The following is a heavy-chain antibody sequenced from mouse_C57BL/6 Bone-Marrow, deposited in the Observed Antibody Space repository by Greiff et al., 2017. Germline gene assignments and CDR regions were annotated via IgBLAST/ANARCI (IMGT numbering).Heavy chain of an antibody. CDR1: GYTFTSYW. Sequence: VQLLQPGAELVKPGASVTLSCKASGYTFTSYWMHWVKQRPGRGLEWIGRIDPNSGGTKYNEKFKSKATLTVDKPSSTAYMQLSSLTSEDSAVYDCARGTTTVVADFDYWGQGATLTVAS. V-gene: IGHV1-72*01. CDR2: IDPNSGGT. CDR3: ARGTTTVVADFDY. D-gene: IGHD1-1*01. J-gene: IGHJ2*01.